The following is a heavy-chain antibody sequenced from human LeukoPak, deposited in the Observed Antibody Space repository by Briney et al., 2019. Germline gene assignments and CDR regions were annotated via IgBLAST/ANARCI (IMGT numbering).Heavy chain of an antibody. CDR2: INRDGSST. Sequence: EGSLRLSCAASGFTFSSYWMHWVRQAPGKGRVWVSRINRDGSSTSYADSVKGRFTISRDNAKNTLYLQMNSLRAEDTAVYYCARYSSSCCHFDYWGQGTLVTVSS. CDR1: GFTFSSYW. V-gene: IGHV3-74*01. CDR3: ARYSSSCCHFDY. J-gene: IGHJ4*02. D-gene: IGHD6-13*01.